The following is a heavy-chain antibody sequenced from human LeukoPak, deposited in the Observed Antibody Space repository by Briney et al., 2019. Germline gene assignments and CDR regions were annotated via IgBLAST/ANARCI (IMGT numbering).Heavy chain of an antibody. CDR1: GFICSPYW. CDR3: VRGGSFDGSRYYPDY. Sequence: GGSLRLSCVASGFICSPYWMAWIRQSPGQGLEFVANINPDGSDINYVDSVKGHFIISRDNAKNSLYLQMISLRAEDTAVYYCVRGGSFDGSRYYPDYWGQGTLVTVSS. D-gene: IGHD3-22*01. J-gene: IGHJ4*02. V-gene: IGHV3-7*01. CDR2: INPDGSDI.